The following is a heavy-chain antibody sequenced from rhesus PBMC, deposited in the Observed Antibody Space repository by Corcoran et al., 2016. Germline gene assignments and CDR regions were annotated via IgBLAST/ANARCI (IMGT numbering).Heavy chain of an antibody. V-gene: IGHV4-127*01. CDR1: GYSISSGYG. D-gene: IGHD2-15*01. Sequence: QVQLQESGPGLVKPSETLSLTCAVSGYSISSGYGWGCIRPPPGKGLEWIGQIYGGSGSTCYNPSLKSRGTVSKDTSKNQFSLKLSAVTAADTAVYYCARTALRSCFDYWGQGVLVTVSS. CDR2: IYGGSGST. CDR3: ARTALRSCFDY. J-gene: IGHJ4*01.